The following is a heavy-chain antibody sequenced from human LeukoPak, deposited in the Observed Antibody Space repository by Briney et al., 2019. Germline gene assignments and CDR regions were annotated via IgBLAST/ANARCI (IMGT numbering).Heavy chain of an antibody. J-gene: IGHJ4*02. D-gene: IGHD3-22*01. CDR2: ICSSSSTI. V-gene: IGHV3-48*01. Sequence: GGSLRLSCAASGFTFSSYTMNWVRQAPGKGLEWVSYICSSSSTIYYADSVKGRFTISRDNAKNSLYLRMNSLRAEDTAVYYCALAGHYDSSGYPDYWGQGTLVTVSS. CDR1: GFTFSSYT. CDR3: ALAGHYDSSGYPDY.